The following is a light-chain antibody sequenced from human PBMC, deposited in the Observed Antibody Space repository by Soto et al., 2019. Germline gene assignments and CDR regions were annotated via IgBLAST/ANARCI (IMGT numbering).Light chain of an antibody. CDR2: EVS. J-gene: IGLJ1*01. V-gene: IGLV2-14*03. CDR3: SSYRAGGTYV. CDR1: SSDVGGYKY. Sequence: QSALTQPASVSGSPGQSITISCTGTSSDVGGYKYVSWYQQHPGKAPKLMIYEVSNRPSGVSYRFSGSKSGNTASLTISGLQAEDEADYYCSSYRAGGTYVFGSGTKVTVL.